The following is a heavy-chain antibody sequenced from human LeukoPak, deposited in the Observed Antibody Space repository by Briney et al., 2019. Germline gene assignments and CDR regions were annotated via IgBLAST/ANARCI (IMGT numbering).Heavy chain of an antibody. Sequence: PGGSLRLPCAASGFTFSSYSMNWVRQAPGKGLEWVSPISSSSSYIYYADSVKGRFTISRDNAKNSLYLQVNSLRAEDTAVYYCARVKFQEKYFDYWGQGTLVTVSS. CDR1: GFTFSSYS. V-gene: IGHV3-21*01. J-gene: IGHJ4*02. CDR2: ISSSSSYI. CDR3: ARVKFQEKYFDY.